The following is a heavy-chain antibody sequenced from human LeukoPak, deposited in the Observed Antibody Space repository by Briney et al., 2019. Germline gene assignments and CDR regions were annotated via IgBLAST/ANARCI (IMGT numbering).Heavy chain of an antibody. J-gene: IGHJ4*02. CDR2: ITTSGVST. CDR1: AFTFSKYA. Sequence: GGSLRLSCAASAFTFSKYAMSWVRQAPGKGLEWVSGITTSGVSTYYADSVEGRFTISRDNSKNTLYLQMNSLRAEDTAVYYCAKKGYYDGSGYYMYYFDHWGQGTLVTVSS. V-gene: IGHV3-23*01. CDR3: AKKGYYDGSGYYMYYFDH. D-gene: IGHD3-22*01.